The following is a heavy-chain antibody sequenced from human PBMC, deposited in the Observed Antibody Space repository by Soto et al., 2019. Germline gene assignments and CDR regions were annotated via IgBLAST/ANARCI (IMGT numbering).Heavy chain of an antibody. V-gene: IGHV3-21*01. CDR2: ISSSSSYI. Sequence: PGGSQRHSWAAAEFTLRLYTINRVRQTPGRGLEWVSSISSSSSYIYYADSVKGRFTISRDNAKNSLYLQMNSLRAEDTAVYYCARDRVYYDFWSGPLNDYFQHWGQGTLVTVSS. J-gene: IGHJ1*01. CDR1: EFTLRLYT. CDR3: ARDRVYYDFWSGPLNDYFQH. D-gene: IGHD3-3*01.